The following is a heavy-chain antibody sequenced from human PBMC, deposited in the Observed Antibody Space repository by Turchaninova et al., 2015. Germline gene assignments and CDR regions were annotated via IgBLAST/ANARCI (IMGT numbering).Heavy chain of an antibody. CDR3: AKVVAGGASLDS. J-gene: IGHJ3*02. CDR2: INHNGNI. V-gene: IGHV4-59*01. CDR1: GGSISSYY. D-gene: IGHD2-8*02. Sequence: QVQLQESGPGLVKPSETLSLTCTVSGGSISSYYWSWIRQPPGKGPEWIRYINHNGNIKSNPSLKSRVTISRDTSKNQLSLKLSSVTPADAAVYYCAKVVAGGASLDSWGQGTMVSVSS.